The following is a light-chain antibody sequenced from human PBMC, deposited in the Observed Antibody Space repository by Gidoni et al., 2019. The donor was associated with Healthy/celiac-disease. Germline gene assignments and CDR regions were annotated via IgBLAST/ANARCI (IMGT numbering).Light chain of an antibody. J-gene: IGKJ4*01. V-gene: IGKV1-33*01. CDR1: QAISNY. CDR3: QQYDNLPLT. CDR2: DAS. Sequence: KIAQSPSSLSASVGDRVTITCQASQAISNYFHWYQQKPGKAPKLLIYDASSLDRGVPSRFSGSGSGTDFTFTISSLQPDDIATYYCQQYDNLPLTFGGGTKVEIK.